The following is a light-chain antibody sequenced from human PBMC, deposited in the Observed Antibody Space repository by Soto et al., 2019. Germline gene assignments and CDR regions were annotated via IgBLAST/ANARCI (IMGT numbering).Light chain of an antibody. CDR1: SSAVGGYNY. V-gene: IGLV2-14*01. Sequence: QSALTQPASVSGSPGQSITISCTGTSSAVGGYNYVSWYQQHPGKVPRLMIYEVSNRPSGLSNRFSGSKSDNTASLTISGLQAEDEADYYCSSYTSSNTWVFGGGTKLTVL. J-gene: IGLJ3*02. CDR2: EVS. CDR3: SSYTSSNTWV.